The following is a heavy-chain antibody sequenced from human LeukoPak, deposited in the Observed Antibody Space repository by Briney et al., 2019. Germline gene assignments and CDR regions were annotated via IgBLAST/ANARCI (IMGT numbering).Heavy chain of an antibody. CDR1: GGSFSGYY. V-gene: IGHV4-34*09. Sequence: PSETLSLTCAVYGGSFSGYYWSWIRQPPGKGLEWIGEINHSGSTNYNPSLKSRVTISVDTSKNQFSLKLSSVTAADTAVYYCARNYYDSSGYYYFVDYWGQGTLVTVSS. D-gene: IGHD3-22*01. CDR3: ARNYYDSSGYYYFVDY. J-gene: IGHJ4*02. CDR2: INHSGST.